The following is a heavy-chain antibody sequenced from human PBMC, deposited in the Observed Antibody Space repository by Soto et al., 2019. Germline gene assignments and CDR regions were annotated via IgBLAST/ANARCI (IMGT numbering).Heavy chain of an antibody. CDR3: ARALPVAKGGFDP. D-gene: IGHD2-2*01. CDR2: IYTAGGT. CDR1: GFTVSNTY. J-gene: IGHJ5*02. V-gene: IGHV3-53*01. Sequence: GSLRLSCAAPGFTVSNTYMTCVRQPPGKGLECVSVIYTAGGTNYADSVKGRFIISRDNSKNTLYLQMNSLRAEDTAVYYCARALPVAKGGFDPWGQGTLVTVSS.